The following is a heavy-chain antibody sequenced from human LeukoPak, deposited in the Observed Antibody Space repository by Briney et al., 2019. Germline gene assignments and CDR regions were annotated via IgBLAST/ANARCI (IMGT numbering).Heavy chain of an antibody. CDR3: ARSGSDFDY. CDR1: GFTFSSYG. J-gene: IGHJ4*02. D-gene: IGHD3-3*01. Sequence: GRSLRLSCAASGFTFSSYGMHWVRQAPGKGLEWVGIISFDASNKYYADSVEGRFTISRDNSKGTLYLQMNSLRAEDTAVYYCARSGSDFDYWGQGTLVSVSS. V-gene: IGHV3-30*03. CDR2: ISFDASNK.